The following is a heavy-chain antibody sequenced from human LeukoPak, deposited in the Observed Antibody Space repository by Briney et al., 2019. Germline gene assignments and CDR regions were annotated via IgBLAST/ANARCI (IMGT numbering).Heavy chain of an antibody. Sequence: PGGSLRLSCAASGFTFSSYWMHWVRQAPGKGLVWVSRMYSDGSSTNYADSVKGRFTISRDNAKNTLYLQMNSLRAEDTAAYYCARDRSGWYRNAFDIWGQGTMVTVSS. CDR3: ARDRSGWYRNAFDI. CDR1: GFTFSSYW. V-gene: IGHV3-74*01. J-gene: IGHJ3*02. D-gene: IGHD6-19*01. CDR2: MYSDGSST.